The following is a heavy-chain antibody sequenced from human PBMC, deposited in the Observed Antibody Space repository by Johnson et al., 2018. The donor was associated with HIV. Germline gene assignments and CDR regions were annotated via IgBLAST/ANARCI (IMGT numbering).Heavy chain of an antibody. CDR1: GFSFSSYW. Sequence: VQLLESGGGVERPGGSLRLSCAASGFSFSSYWMTWVRQAPGKGLEWVANIKQDGSEKYYVDSVKGRFTISRDNSKNTLYLQMNSLRAEDTAVYYCAKDFEYSTSESAFDIWGQGTMVTVSS. D-gene: IGHD6-6*01. J-gene: IGHJ3*02. CDR3: AKDFEYSTSESAFDI. CDR2: IKQDGSEK. V-gene: IGHV3-7*05.